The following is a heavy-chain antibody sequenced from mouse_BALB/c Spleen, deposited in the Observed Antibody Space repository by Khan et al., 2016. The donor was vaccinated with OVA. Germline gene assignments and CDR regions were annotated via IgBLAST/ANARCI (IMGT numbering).Heavy chain of an antibody. V-gene: IGHV5-6*01. Sequence: EVQLVVSGGDLVRPGGSLKLFCAASSFTFIAYGMSCVLQSPDKKLVWVATINSDGYYTSSSDRLMERIIISRVNDKNTLCLQMRSLKSQDTAIYYCASHLSESVAYWGQGTLVTVAA. J-gene: IGHJ3*01. CDR2: INSDGYYT. CDR3: ASHLSESVAY. D-gene: IGHD1-3*01. CDR1: SFTFIAYG.